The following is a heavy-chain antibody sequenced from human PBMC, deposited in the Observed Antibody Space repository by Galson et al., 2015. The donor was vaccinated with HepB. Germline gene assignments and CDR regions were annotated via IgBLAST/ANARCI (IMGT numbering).Heavy chain of an antibody. J-gene: IGHJ5*02. CDR3: ARDGVYCSSTSCYHWLSIAARPKGWFDP. V-gene: IGHV1-46*01. CDR1: GYTFTSYY. Sequence: SVKVSCKASGYTFTSYYMHWVRQAPGQGLEWMGIINPSGGSTSYAQKFQGRVTMTRDTSTSTVYMELSSLRSEDTAVYYCARDGVYCSSTSCYHWLSIAARPKGWFDPWGQGTLVTVSS. D-gene: IGHD2-2*01. CDR2: INPSGGST.